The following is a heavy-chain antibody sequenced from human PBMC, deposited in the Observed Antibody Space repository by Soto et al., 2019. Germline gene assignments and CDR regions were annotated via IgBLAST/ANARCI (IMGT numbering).Heavy chain of an antibody. CDR1: GFTFSSYS. CDR3: ARALRYFDWSHFDY. Sequence: PGGSLRLSCAASGFTFSSYSMNWVRQAPGKGLEWVSCISSSGGSIGYADSVKGRFTISRDNAKNSLYLQMNGLRADDTAVYYCARALRYFDWSHFDYWGQGTLVTVSS. V-gene: IGHV3-48*04. J-gene: IGHJ4*02. CDR2: ISSSGGSI. D-gene: IGHD3-9*01.